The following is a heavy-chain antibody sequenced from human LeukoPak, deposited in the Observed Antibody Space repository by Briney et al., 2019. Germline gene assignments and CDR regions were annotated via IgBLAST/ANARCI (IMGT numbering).Heavy chain of an antibody. CDR3: ATLRSLDSSSWSLLRNWFDP. J-gene: IGHJ5*02. Sequence: GASVKVSCKASGYTFTDYYMHWVQQAPGKGLEWMGRVDPEDGETIYAEKFQGRVTITADTSTDTAYMELSSLRSEDTAVYYCATLRSLDSSSWSLLRNWFDPWGQGTLVTVSS. V-gene: IGHV1-69-2*01. D-gene: IGHD6-13*01. CDR2: VDPEDGET. CDR1: GYTFTDYY.